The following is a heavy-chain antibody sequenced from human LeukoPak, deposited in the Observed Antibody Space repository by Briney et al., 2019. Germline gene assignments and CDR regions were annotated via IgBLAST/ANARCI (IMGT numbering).Heavy chain of an antibody. J-gene: IGHJ4*02. Sequence: PGGSLRLSCAASGFTVSSNYMSWVRQAPGKGLEWVSVIYSGGSTYYADSVKGRFTISRDNSKNTLYLQMNSLRAEDTAVYYCARSTLYYYDSSGYYPPGYFDYWGQGTLVTVSS. CDR3: ARSTLYYYDSSGYYPPGYFDY. D-gene: IGHD3-22*01. V-gene: IGHV3-66*02. CDR2: IYSGGST. CDR1: GFTVSSNY.